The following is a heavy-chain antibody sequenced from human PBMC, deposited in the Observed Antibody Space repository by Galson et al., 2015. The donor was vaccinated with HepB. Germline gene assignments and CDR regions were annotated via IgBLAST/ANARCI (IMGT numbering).Heavy chain of an antibody. D-gene: IGHD2-15*01. CDR2: IKSKTDGGTT. V-gene: IGHV3-15*01. Sequence: SLRLSCAASGFTFSSAWMSWVRQAPGKGLEWVGRIKSKTDGGTTDYAAPVKGRFTISRDDSKNTLYLQMNSLKTEDTAVYYCTTSIVGLLGETQFDYWGQGTLVTVSS. CDR1: GFTFSSAW. J-gene: IGHJ4*02. CDR3: TTSIVGLLGETQFDY.